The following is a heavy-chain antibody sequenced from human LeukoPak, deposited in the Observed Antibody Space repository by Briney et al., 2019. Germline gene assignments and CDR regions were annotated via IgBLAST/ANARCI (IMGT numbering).Heavy chain of an antibody. CDR1: GDSVSSNLTA. J-gene: IGHJ4*02. D-gene: IGHD2-2*02. CDR3: ARGSAISV. CDR2: TYYRSKWFH. V-gene: IGHV6-1*01. Sequence: SQTLSLTCAISGDSVSSNLTAWNWIRQSPSRGLEWLGRTYYRSKWFHEYAVSVKSRITISPDTSKNQVSLQLNSVTPEDTAVYYCARGSAISVWGQGTLVTVSS.